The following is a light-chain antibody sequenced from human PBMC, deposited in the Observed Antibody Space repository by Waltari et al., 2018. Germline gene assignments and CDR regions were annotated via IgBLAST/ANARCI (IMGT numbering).Light chain of an antibody. CDR1: QSIGTK. Sequence: EVVMTQSPATLSVSPGERAILSCRASQSIGTKLAWYQHKPGQGPRLLLFDASTRAAGPPERFSGSGSGTEFTLTISSVRSEDFALYYCQQYNNWPPITFGQGTRLEI. J-gene: IGKJ5*01. V-gene: IGKV3-15*01. CDR2: DAS. CDR3: QQYNNWPPIT.